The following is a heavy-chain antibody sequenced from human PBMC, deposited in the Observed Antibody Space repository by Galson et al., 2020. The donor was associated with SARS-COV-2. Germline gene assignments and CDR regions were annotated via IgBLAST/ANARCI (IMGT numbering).Heavy chain of an antibody. CDR2: IAHDGGNK. Sequence: QLGESPKIPCAAPGFTFPNYAIPWVRPAPGKGRAWVAVIAHDGGNKVYADSVKGRFTISRDNSENMLFLQMNSLRVDDTAVYYCARDVSGGACDIWGRGRMVTVAS. CDR3: ARDVSGGACDI. D-gene: IGHD1-26*01. V-gene: IGHV3-30*04. CDR1: GFTFPNYA. J-gene: IGHJ3*02.